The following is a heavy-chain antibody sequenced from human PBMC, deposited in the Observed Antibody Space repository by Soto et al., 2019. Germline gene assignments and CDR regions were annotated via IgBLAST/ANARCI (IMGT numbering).Heavy chain of an antibody. V-gene: IGHV1-58*02. CDR3: ARDGGLGDGYTSVDV. Sequence: ASVKVSCKASGFTFTSSAMQWVRQARGQRLEWIGWIVVGSGNTGYAQKFQGRVTMTRNTSISTAYMELSSLRSEDTAVYYCARDGGLGDGYTSVDVWGQGTTVTVSS. CDR1: GFTFTSSA. CDR2: IVVGSGNT. J-gene: IGHJ6*02. D-gene: IGHD5-12*01.